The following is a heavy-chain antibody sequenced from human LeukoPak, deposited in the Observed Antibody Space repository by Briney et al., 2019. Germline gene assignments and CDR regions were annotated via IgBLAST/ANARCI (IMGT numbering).Heavy chain of an antibody. D-gene: IGHD3-3*01. CDR1: GGSISSYY. Sequence: SETLSLTCTVSGGSISSYYWSWIRQPPGKGLEWIGYIYYSGSTNYSPSLKSRVTISVDTSKNQFSLKLSSVTAADTAVYYCARVGGYDFWSGQRWFDPWGQGTLVTVSS. CDR3: ARVGGYDFWSGQRWFDP. V-gene: IGHV4-59*08. CDR2: IYYSGST. J-gene: IGHJ5*02.